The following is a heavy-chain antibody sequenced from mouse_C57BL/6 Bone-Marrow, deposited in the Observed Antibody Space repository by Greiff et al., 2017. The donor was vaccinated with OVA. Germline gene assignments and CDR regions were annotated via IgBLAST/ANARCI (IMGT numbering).Heavy chain of an antibody. CDR1: GYTFTSYW. J-gene: IGHJ1*03. D-gene: IGHD2-2*01. V-gene: IGHV1-69*01. CDR2: IDPSDSYT. Sequence: QVQLQQPGAELVMPGASVKLSCKASGYTFTSYWMHWVKQRPGQGLEWIGEIDPSDSYTNYNQKFKGKSTLTVDKSSSTAYMQLSSLTSEDSAVYYCARATMVTRYIDVWGTGTTVTVSS. CDR3: ARATMVTRYIDV.